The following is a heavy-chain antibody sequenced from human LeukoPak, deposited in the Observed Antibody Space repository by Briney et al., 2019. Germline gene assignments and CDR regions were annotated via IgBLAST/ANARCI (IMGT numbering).Heavy chain of an antibody. CDR2: ITTSSSYT. CDR1: GFAFSSYG. D-gene: IGHD3-3*01. J-gene: IGHJ4*02. V-gene: IGHV3-21*01. Sequence: PGGSLRLSCAASGFAFSSYGMHWVRQTPGKGLEWISSITTSSSYTFYADSVKGRFTISRDNAKNTLYLQMNSLRAEDTAVYYCARVVGDFWSGYYGFDYWGQGTLVTVSS. CDR3: ARVVGDFWSGYYGFDY.